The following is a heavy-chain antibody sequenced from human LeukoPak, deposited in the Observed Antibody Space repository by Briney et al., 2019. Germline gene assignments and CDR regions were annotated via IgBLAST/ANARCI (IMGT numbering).Heavy chain of an antibody. V-gene: IGHV1-46*01. D-gene: IGHD3-10*01. CDR3: ASQAVTMVRGVKYYYMDV. J-gene: IGHJ6*03. CDR1: GYIFTSYY. Sequence: GASVKVSCMASGYIFTSYYMRWVRQAPGQGLEWMGIINPSGGSTSYAQKFQGRVTMTTDTSTSTAYMELRSLRSDDTAAYYCASQAVTMVRGVKYYYMDVWGKGTTVTISS. CDR2: INPSGGST.